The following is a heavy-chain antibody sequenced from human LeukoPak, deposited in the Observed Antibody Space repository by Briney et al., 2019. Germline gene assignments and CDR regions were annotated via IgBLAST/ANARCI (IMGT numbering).Heavy chain of an antibody. CDR3: AKDPTDLYGDYLPY. Sequence: GGSLRLSCAASGFTFSSYAMIWVRQAPGKGLEWVSAISGSGGSTYYAGSVKGRFTISRDNSKNTLYLQMNSLRAEDTAVYYCAKDPTDLYGDYLPYWGQGTLVTVSS. J-gene: IGHJ4*02. CDR1: GFTFSSYA. CDR2: ISGSGGST. V-gene: IGHV3-23*01. D-gene: IGHD4-17*01.